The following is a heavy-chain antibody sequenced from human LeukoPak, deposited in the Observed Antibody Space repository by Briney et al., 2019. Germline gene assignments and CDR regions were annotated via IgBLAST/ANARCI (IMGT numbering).Heavy chain of an antibody. J-gene: IGHJ4*02. V-gene: IGHV3-30*14. Sequence: GGSLRLSCAASGFTFSNYVIHWVRQAPGRGLEWVAVIAYDGSNKYYADSVKGRFTISRDNSKNTLYLQMNSLRAEDTAVYYCASSVVADHFDYWGQGTLVTVSS. D-gene: IGHD3-22*01. CDR3: ASSVVADHFDY. CDR1: GFTFSNYV. CDR2: IAYDGSNK.